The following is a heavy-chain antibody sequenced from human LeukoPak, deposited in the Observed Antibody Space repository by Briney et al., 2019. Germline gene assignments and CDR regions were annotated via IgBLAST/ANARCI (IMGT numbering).Heavy chain of an antibody. V-gene: IGHV3-53*01. CDR2: IYSGGST. D-gene: IGHD3-16*01. CDR3: ARAPRGITGLDCFDY. CDR1: GFTVSSNY. J-gene: IGHJ4*02. Sequence: GGSLRLSCAASGFTVSSNYMSWVRQAPGKGLEWVSVIYSGGSTYYADSVKGRFTISRDNSKNTLYLQMNSLRAEDTAVYYCARAPRGITGLDCFDYWGQGTLVTVSS.